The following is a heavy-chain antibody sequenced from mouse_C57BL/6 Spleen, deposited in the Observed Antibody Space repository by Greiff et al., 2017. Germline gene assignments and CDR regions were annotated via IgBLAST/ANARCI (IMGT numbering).Heavy chain of an antibody. V-gene: IGHV5-9*01. CDR1: GFTFSSYT. CDR2: ISGGGGNT. J-gene: IGHJ2*01. Sequence: DVQLVESGGGLVKPGGSLKLSCAASGFTFSSYTMSWVRQTPEKRLEWVATISGGGGNTYYPASVKGRFTITRDNAKYTLYLQMSSLMAEDTALFYCASHDASRRGYFDYWGQGTTLTVSS. CDR3: ASHDASRRGYFDY. D-gene: IGHD1-1*01.